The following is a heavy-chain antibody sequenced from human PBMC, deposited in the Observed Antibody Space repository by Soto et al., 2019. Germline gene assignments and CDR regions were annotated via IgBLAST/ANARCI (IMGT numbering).Heavy chain of an antibody. V-gene: IGHV1-8*01. J-gene: IGHJ4*02. CDR3: ARNRSGSSTQDY. Sequence: ASVKVSCKASGYTFTSYDINWVRQATGQGLEWMGWMNPNSGNTGYAQKLQGRVTMTRNTSISTAYMELSSLRSEDTAVYYCARNRSGSSTQDYCGQGTLVTVSS. CDR1: GYTFTSYD. D-gene: IGHD1-26*01. CDR2: MNPNSGNT.